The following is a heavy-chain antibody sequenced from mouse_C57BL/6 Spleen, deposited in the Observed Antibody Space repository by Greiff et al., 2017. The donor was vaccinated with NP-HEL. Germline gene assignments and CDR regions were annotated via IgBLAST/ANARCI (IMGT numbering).Heavy chain of an antibody. CDR2: IHPNSGST. Sequence: QVQLQQPGAELVKPGASVKLSCKASGYTFTSYWMHWVKQRPGQGLEWIGMIHPNSGSTNYNEKFKSKATLTVDKSSSTAYMQLSSLTSEDSAVYYVSRGGNDGCCHFFAYWGQGTLVTVSA. D-gene: IGHD2-3*01. CDR3: SRGGNDGCCHFFAY. J-gene: IGHJ3*01. CDR1: GYTFTSYW. V-gene: IGHV1-64*01.